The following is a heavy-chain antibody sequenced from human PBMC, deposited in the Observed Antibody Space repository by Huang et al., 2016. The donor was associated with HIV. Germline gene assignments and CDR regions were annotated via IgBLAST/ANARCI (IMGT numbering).Heavy chain of an antibody. CDR1: GFTFSKAW. CDR3: TTHLDYYDSSGYYFGNY. D-gene: IGHD3-22*01. J-gene: IGHJ4*02. V-gene: IGHV3-15*01. Sequence: EVRLVESGGGLVKPGGSLRLSCAASGFTFSKAWMSGVGQAPGKGLEWVGRIKSKTDGGTTDYTAPVKGRFTISRDDSRNTLYLQMNSLKTEDTAVYYCTTHLDYYDSSGYYFGNYWGQGTLVTVSS. CDR2: IKSKTDGGTT.